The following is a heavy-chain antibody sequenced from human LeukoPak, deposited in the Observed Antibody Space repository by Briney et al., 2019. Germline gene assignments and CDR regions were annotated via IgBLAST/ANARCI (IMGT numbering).Heavy chain of an antibody. V-gene: IGHV3-48*03. CDR1: GVTLSSYE. CDR2: ISSSGDTV. Sequence: GGSLRLSCAGSGVTLSSYEMTWVRQAPGKGLEWISYISSSGDTVHYADSVKGRFTISRDNSKNSLYLQMNSLRTEDTALYYCAKNKWELLGYFDYWGQGTLVTVSS. D-gene: IGHD1-26*01. J-gene: IGHJ4*02. CDR3: AKNKWELLGYFDY.